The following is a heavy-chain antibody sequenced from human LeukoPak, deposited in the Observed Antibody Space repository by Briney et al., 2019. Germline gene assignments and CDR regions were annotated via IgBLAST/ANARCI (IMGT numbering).Heavy chain of an antibody. Sequence: GASVKVSCKASGYTFTGYYMHWVRQAPGQGLEWMGWINPNSGGTNYAQTFQGRVTMTRDTSISTAYMELSRLRSDDTAVYYCARAAAAFNGFDPWGQGTLVTVSS. V-gene: IGHV1-2*02. CDR1: GYTFTGYY. CDR3: ARAAAAFNGFDP. J-gene: IGHJ5*02. CDR2: INPNSGGT. D-gene: IGHD6-13*01.